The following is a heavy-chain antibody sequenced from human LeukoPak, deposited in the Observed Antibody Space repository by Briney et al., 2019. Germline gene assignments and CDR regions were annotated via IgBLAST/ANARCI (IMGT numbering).Heavy chain of an antibody. CDR2: ISSNGGST. CDR1: GFTFSSYA. V-gene: IGHV3-64*01. Sequence: GGSLRLSCAASGFTFSSYAMHWVRQAPGKGLEYVSAISSNGGSTYYANSVKGRFTISRDNSKNTLYLQMGSLRAEDMAVYYCAREADCSGGSCYSFDYWGQGTLVTVSS. CDR3: AREADCSGGSCYSFDY. J-gene: IGHJ4*02. D-gene: IGHD2-15*01.